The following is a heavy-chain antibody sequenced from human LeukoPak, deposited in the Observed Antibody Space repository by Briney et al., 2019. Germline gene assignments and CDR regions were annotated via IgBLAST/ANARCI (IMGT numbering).Heavy chain of an antibody. CDR1: GGSFSGYY. V-gene: IGHV4-34*01. Sequence: SETLSLTCAVYGGSFSGYYWSWIRQPPGKGLEWIGEINHSGSTNYNPSLKSRVTISADTSKNQFSLKLSSVTAADTAVYYCAGWRNLQAARPNDYWGQGTLVTVSS. J-gene: IGHJ4*02. D-gene: IGHD6-6*01. CDR3: AGWRNLQAARPNDY. CDR2: INHSGST.